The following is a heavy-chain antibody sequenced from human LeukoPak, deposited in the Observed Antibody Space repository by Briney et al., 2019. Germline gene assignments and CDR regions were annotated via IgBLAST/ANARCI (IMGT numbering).Heavy chain of an antibody. Sequence: GGSLRLSCAASGITFSSYAMHWVRQAPGKGLEWVAVISYDGSNKYYADSVKGRFTISRDNSKNTLYLQMNGLRAEDTAVYYCARDAGHEYYYDSSGYSNWFDPWGQGTLVTVSS. J-gene: IGHJ5*02. CDR2: ISYDGSNK. V-gene: IGHV3-30-3*01. CDR1: GITFSSYA. CDR3: ARDAGHEYYYDSSGYSNWFDP. D-gene: IGHD3-22*01.